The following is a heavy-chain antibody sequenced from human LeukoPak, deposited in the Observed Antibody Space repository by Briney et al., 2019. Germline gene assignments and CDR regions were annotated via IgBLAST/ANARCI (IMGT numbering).Heavy chain of an antibody. V-gene: IGHV3-21*01. J-gene: IGHJ4*02. CDR3: ARDYYGDYYFDY. CDR2: ISSSSTYI. CDR1: GFTFSSSS. D-gene: IGHD4-17*01. Sequence: GGSLRLSCAASGFTFSSSSMNWVRQAPGKGLEWVSYISSSSTYIYYADSLKGRFTISRDTAKNSLYLQMNSLRAEDTAVYYCARDYYGDYYFDYWGQGTLVTVSS.